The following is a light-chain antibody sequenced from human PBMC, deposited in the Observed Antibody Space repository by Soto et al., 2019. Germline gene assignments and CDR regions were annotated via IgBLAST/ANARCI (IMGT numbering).Light chain of an antibody. Sequence: QSVLTQPPSASGSPGQSVTISCTGTSSDVGGYNYVSCYQQYPGRAPKLMIDEVTQRPSGVPDRFSGSKSGNTASLTVSGLQAEDEADYYCSSYAASNNFYFVFGGGTKLTVL. CDR1: SSDVGGYNY. J-gene: IGLJ3*02. CDR3: SSYAASNNFYFV. V-gene: IGLV2-8*01. CDR2: EVT.